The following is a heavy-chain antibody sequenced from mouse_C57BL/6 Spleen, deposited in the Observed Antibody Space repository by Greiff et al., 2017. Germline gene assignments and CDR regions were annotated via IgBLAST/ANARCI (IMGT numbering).Heavy chain of an antibody. CDR2: ISSGGDYI. V-gene: IGHV5-9-1*02. J-gene: IGHJ3*01. CDR3: TSDALYDYDGRFAY. D-gene: IGHD2-4*01. CDR1: GFTFSSYA. Sequence: EVMLVESGEGLVKPGGSLKLSCAASGFTFSSYAMSWVRQTPEKRLEWVAYISSGGDYIYYADTVQGRFTISKDNARNTLYLQMSSLTSEDTAMYYCTSDALYDYDGRFAYWGQGTLVTVSA.